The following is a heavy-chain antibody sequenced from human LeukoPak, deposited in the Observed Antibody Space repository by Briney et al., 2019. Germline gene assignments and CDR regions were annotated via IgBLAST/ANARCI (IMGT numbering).Heavy chain of an antibody. V-gene: IGHV3-33*08. CDR2: IWYDGSNK. CDR3: TANFDF. CDR1: GFTFSSYA. J-gene: IGHJ4*02. Sequence: GGSLRLSCAASGFTFSSYAMHWVRQAPGKGLEWVAVIWYDGSNKYYADSVKGRFTISRDNSKDTLYVQMNSLRAEDTAMYYCTANFDFWGQGTLVTVSS. D-gene: IGHD2-21*02.